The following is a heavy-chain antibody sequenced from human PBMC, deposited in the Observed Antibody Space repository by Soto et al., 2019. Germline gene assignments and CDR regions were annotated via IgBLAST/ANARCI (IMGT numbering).Heavy chain of an antibody. J-gene: IGHJ4*02. V-gene: IGHV4-39*01. CDR1: GGSISSSSYY. CDR2: IYYSGST. Sequence: SETLSLTCTVSGGSISSSSYYWGWIRQPPGKGLEWIGSIYYSGSTYYNPSLKSRVTISVDTSKNQFSLKLSSVTAADTAVYYCARMNGFYGDYFFSFAYWGQGTLVTSPQ. CDR3: ARMNGFYGDYFFSFAY. D-gene: IGHD4-17*01.